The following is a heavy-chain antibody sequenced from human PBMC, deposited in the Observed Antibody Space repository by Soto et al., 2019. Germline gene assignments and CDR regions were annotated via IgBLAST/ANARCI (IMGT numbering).Heavy chain of an antibody. Sequence: SETLSLTCTVSGGSMRSYYWSWIRQPPGKGLEWIGYIYYSGSTNYNPSLKSRVTISVDTSKNQFSLKLSSVTAADTAVYYCAREGALGYCSGGSCYGMDVWGQGTTVTVSS. CDR1: GGSMRSYY. CDR3: AREGALGYCSGGSCYGMDV. J-gene: IGHJ6*02. CDR2: IYYSGST. D-gene: IGHD2-15*01. V-gene: IGHV4-59*01.